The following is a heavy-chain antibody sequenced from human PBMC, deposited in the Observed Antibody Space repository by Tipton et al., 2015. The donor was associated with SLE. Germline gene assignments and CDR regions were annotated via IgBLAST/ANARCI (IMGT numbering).Heavy chain of an antibody. CDR2: ISSNGGGT. Sequence: GSLRLSCSASGFTFSSYTMHWVRQAPGKGLEYVSAISSNGGGTYYADSVKGRFTISRDNSKNTLYLQMNSLRAEDTAVYYCARAPPNTFGGVIGNYFDYWGQGTLVTVSS. J-gene: IGHJ4*02. CDR1: GFTFSSYT. CDR3: ARAPPNTFGGVIGNYFDY. V-gene: IGHV3-64*04. D-gene: IGHD3-16*02.